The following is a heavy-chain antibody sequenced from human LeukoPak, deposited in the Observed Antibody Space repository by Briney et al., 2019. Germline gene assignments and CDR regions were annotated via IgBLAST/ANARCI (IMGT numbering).Heavy chain of an antibody. Sequence: GGSLRLSRAASGFTFSSYAMSWVRQAPGKVLEWVSPISGRGGSTYYADSVKGRFTISRDNYKNTLYLQMNSLRAEDTAVYYCAKDLIVVAGSFSPDDYWGQGTLVTVSS. CDR3: AKDLIVVAGSFSPDDY. J-gene: IGHJ4*02. D-gene: IGHD6-19*01. CDR1: GFTFSSYA. V-gene: IGHV3-23*01. CDR2: ISGRGGST.